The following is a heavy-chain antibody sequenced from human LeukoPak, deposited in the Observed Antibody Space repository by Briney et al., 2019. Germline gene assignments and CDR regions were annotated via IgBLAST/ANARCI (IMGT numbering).Heavy chain of an antibody. Sequence: GGSLRLSCAASGFTFSSYSMNWVRQAPGKGLEWVSYISSSSSTIYYADSAKGRFTISRDNAKNSLYLQMNSLRAEDTAVYYCAREGDFKVDTNWFDPWGQGTLVTVSS. CDR3: AREGDFKVDTNWFDP. CDR1: GFTFSSYS. D-gene: IGHD3-3*01. J-gene: IGHJ5*02. CDR2: ISSSSSTI. V-gene: IGHV3-48*04.